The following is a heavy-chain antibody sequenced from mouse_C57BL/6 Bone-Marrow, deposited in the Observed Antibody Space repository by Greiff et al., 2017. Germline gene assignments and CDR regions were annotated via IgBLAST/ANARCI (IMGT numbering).Heavy chain of an antibody. CDR2: INYDGSST. V-gene: IGHV5-16*01. CDR1: GFTFSDYY. J-gene: IGHJ2*01. CDR3: AREGVVANFDY. Sequence: EVMLVESEGGLVQPGSSMKLSCTASGFTFSDYYMAWVRQVPEKGLEWVANINYDGSSTYYLDSLQSRFIISRDNAKNILYLQMSSLKSEDTATYYCAREGVVANFDYWGQGTTLTVSS. D-gene: IGHD1-1*01.